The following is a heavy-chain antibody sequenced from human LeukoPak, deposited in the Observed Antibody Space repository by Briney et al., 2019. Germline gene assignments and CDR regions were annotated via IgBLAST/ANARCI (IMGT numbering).Heavy chain of an antibody. V-gene: IGHV4-61*02. CDR2: IYTSGST. CDR1: GGSISSSSYY. Sequence: SQTLSLTCSVSGGSISSSSYYWSWIRQPAGKGLEWIGRIYTSGSTNYNPSLKSRVTISVDTSKNQFSLKLSSVTAADTAVYYCASGQNYYYYYMDVWGKGTTVTVSS. CDR3: ASGQNYYYYYMDV. J-gene: IGHJ6*03.